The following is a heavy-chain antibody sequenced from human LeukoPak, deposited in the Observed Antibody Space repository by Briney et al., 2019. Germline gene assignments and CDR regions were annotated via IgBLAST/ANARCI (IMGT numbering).Heavy chain of an antibody. J-gene: IGHJ2*01. CDR3: ARGWRPQGYFGL. V-gene: IGHV4-59*01. D-gene: IGHD6-6*01. CDR1: GDSTSGYY. CDR2: IHYSGST. Sequence: SETLSLTCTVPGDSTSGYYWSWIRQAPGKGLEWIGSIHYSGSTNYSPSLKSRVTMSIDTSKNQFSLKLTSVAAADTAVYYCARGWRPQGYFGLWGRGTLVTVSS.